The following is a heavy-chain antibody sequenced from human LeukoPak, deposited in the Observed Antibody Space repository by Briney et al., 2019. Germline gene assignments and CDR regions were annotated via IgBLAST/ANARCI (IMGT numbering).Heavy chain of an antibody. CDR1: GGSISSYY. CDR3: ARSLSNYFDH. Sequence: PSETLSLTCTVSGGSISSYYWSWIRQPPGKGLEWIGYIYDSGSTDYNPSLKSRVTISVDTSKNQFSLKVSSVTAADTAVYYCARSLSNYFDHWGQGTLVTVSS. CDR2: IYDSGST. J-gene: IGHJ4*02. V-gene: IGHV4-59*08. D-gene: IGHD2/OR15-2a*01.